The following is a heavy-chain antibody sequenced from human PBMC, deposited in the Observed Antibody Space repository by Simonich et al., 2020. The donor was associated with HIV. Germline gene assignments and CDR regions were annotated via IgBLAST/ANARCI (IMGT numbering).Heavy chain of an antibody. D-gene: IGHD5-18*01. Sequence: VQLVESGGGLVQPGRSLRLSCAASGFTFDEYAMHWVRQAPGKGLEWVSGISWNSGSIGYADSVKGRFTISRDNAKNSLYLQMNSLRAEDTALYYCAKSGGYSYGSNFDYWGQGTLVTVSS. CDR2: ISWNSGSI. J-gene: IGHJ4*02. CDR3: AKSGGYSYGSNFDY. CDR1: GFTFDEYA. V-gene: IGHV3-9*01.